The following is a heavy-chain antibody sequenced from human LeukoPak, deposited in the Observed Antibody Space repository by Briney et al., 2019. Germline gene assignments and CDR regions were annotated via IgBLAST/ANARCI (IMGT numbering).Heavy chain of an antibody. CDR2: IYPTDSDI. V-gene: IGHV5-51*01. CDR3: ARIPPSGEPLMFDY. J-gene: IGHJ4*02. D-gene: IGHD3-10*01. CDR1: GYTFTRYW. Sequence: GESLKISCKGSGYTFTRYWIGWVRQMPGKGLELIGIIYPTDSDIKYSPSFQGQVTISADKSISTAYLQWSSLKASDTGMFYCARIPPSGEPLMFDYWGQGTLVTVSS.